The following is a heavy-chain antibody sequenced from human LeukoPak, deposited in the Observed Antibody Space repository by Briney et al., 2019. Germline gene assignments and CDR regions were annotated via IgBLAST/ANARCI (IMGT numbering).Heavy chain of an antibody. V-gene: IGHV3-23*01. CDR3: ARDQGFSYYYYYMDV. J-gene: IGHJ6*03. Sequence: GGSLRLSCATSGFSFSSYAMSWVRQAPGKGLEWVSAMSSSDDGRYYAASVRGRFTISRDTSRSTLYLQMNSLRAEDTAVYYCARDQGFSYYYYYMDVWGKGTTVTVSS. D-gene: IGHD3-3*01. CDR1: GFSFSSYA. CDR2: MSSSDDGR.